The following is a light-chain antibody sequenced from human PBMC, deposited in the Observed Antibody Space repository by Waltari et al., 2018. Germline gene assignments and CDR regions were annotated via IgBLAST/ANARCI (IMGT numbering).Light chain of an antibody. J-gene: IGKJ5*01. CDR3: QQYATSPIT. Sequence: EIVLTQSPGTLSLSPGERATLSCRASQSVAKNYLAWYQQKPGQAPRLLIYDASSRATGIPDRVSGSGSGTDFTLTISRLEPEDFAVYHCQQYATSPITFGLGTRLEIK. V-gene: IGKV3-20*01. CDR1: QSVAKNY. CDR2: DAS.